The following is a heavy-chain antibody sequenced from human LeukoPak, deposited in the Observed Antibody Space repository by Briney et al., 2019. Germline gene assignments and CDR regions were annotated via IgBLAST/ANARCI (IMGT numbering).Heavy chain of an antibody. Sequence: GESLRLSCVASGFTFNTYNMNWVRQAPGKGLEWVSSITSSSSYIYYADSVKGRFTISRDNAKNSLYLQMNSLRAEDTAVYYCARETSSNLRYFDWGQGTLVTVSS. CDR2: ITSSSSYI. CDR1: GFTFNTYN. CDR3: ARETSSNLRYFD. J-gene: IGHJ4*02. V-gene: IGHV3-21*04. D-gene: IGHD3-9*01.